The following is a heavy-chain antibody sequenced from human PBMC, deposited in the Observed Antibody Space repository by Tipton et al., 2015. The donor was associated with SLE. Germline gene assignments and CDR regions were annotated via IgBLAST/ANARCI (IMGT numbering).Heavy chain of an antibody. D-gene: IGHD2-8*02. CDR3: AKDWGLTGTGGAYYDY. J-gene: IGHJ4*02. V-gene: IGHV3-30*02. CDR1: GFTFSSFG. Sequence: SLRLSCAASGFTFSSFGMHWVRQAPGKGLEWVTFIRYDGSDKKYADSVKGRFTISRDNSMSTLYVQMNSLRPEDTAVYYCAKDWGLTGTGGAYYDYWGQGTRVTVSS. CDR2: IRYDGSDK.